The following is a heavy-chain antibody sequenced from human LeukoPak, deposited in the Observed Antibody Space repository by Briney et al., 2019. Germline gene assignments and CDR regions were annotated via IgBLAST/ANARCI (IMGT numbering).Heavy chain of an antibody. D-gene: IGHD6-6*01. CDR3: ARDPALSSSSYYYYYYMDV. J-gene: IGHJ6*03. Sequence: SETLSLTCTVSGGSISSYYWSWIRQPPGKGLEWIGYIYYSGSTNYNPSLKSRVTISVDTSKNQFSLKLSSVTAAHTAVYYCARDPALSSSSYYYYYYMDVWGKGTTVTVSS. CDR1: GGSISSYY. V-gene: IGHV4-59*12. CDR2: IYYSGST.